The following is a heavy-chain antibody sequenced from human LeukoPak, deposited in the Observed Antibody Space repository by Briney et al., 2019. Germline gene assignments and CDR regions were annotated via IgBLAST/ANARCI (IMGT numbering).Heavy chain of an antibody. Sequence: ASVKVSCKASGYTFTGYGISWVRQAPGQGLEWMGWISAYNGNTNYAQKLQGRVTMTTDTSTSTAYMELRSLRSDDTAVYYCARESLAAAGTWFDPWGQGTLVTVSS. J-gene: IGHJ5*02. CDR2: ISAYNGNT. CDR1: GYTFTGYG. D-gene: IGHD6-13*01. CDR3: ARESLAAAGTWFDP. V-gene: IGHV1-18*01.